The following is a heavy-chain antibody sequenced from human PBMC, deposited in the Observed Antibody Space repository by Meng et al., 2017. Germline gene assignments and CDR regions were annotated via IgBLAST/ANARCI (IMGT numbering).Heavy chain of an antibody. J-gene: IGHJ3*02. Sequence: GESLKISCAASGFTFSSYAMHWVRQAPGKGLEWVAVISYDGSNKYYADSVKGRFTISRDNSKNTLYLQMNSLRAEDTAVYYCARESYYVNAFDIWGQGTMVT. CDR1: GFTFSSYA. V-gene: IGHV3-30*04. D-gene: IGHD3-3*01. CDR3: ARESYYVNAFDI. CDR2: ISYDGSNK.